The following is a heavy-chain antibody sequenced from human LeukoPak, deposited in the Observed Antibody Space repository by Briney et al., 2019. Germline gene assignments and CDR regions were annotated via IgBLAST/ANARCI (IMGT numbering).Heavy chain of an antibody. Sequence: PGGSLRLSCAASRFTFSRYWMHWVRQAPGKGLVWVSRINSDGISTSYADSVKGRFTISRDNAKNTLYLQMNSLRAEDTAVYYCARDGNHYDSSGPADYWGQGTLVTVSS. CDR1: RFTFSRYW. D-gene: IGHD3-22*01. V-gene: IGHV3-74*01. CDR2: INSDGIST. J-gene: IGHJ4*02. CDR3: ARDGNHYDSSGPADY.